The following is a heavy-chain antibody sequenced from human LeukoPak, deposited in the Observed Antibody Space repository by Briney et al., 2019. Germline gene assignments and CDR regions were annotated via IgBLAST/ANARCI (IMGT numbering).Heavy chain of an antibody. J-gene: IGHJ4*02. D-gene: IGHD6-6*01. CDR1: GFTFSSYA. CDR2: ISGSGGST. Sequence: GSLSLSCAASGFTFSSYAMSWVRQAPGKGLEWVSAISGSGGSTYYADSVKGRFTISRDNSKNTLYLQMNSLRAEDTAVYYCAKSGIAARRAGYYFDYWGQGTLVTVSS. V-gene: IGHV3-23*01. CDR3: AKSGIAARRAGYYFDY.